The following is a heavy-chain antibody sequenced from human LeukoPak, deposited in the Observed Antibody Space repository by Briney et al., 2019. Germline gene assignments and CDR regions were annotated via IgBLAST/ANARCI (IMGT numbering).Heavy chain of an antibody. CDR2: ISGTGGST. J-gene: IGHJ6*02. Sequence: GGSLRLSCAASGFTFSSYAMSWVRQAPGKGLEWVSAISGTGGSTYYADSVKGRFTISRDNSKNTLYLQMNSLRAEDTAVYYCAKDPRYCSSARRYPYGMDRRGQGTKVTGS. V-gene: IGHV3-23*01. CDR1: GFTFSSYA. D-gene: IGHD2-2*01. CDR3: AKDPRYCSSARRYPYGMDR.